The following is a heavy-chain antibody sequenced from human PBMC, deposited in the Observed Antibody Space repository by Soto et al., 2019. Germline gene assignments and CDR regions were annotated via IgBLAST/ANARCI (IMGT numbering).Heavy chain of an antibody. D-gene: IGHD3-3*01. V-gene: IGHV5-10-1*01. J-gene: IGHJ6*02. CDR1: GYSFTSYW. Sequence: GESLKISCKGSGYSFTSYWISWVRQMPGKGLEWMGRIDPSDSYTNYSPSFQGHVTISADKSISTAYLQWSSLKASDTAMYYCAGHTKTFGVVITHGEDYYYGMDVWGQGTTVTVSS. CDR2: IDPSDSYT. CDR3: AGHTKTFGVVITHGEDYYYGMDV.